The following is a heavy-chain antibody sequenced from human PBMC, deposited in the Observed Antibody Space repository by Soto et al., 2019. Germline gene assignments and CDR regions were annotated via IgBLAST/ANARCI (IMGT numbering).Heavy chain of an antibody. J-gene: IGHJ4*02. CDR3: ARGKQERSSWYYFDY. D-gene: IGHD6-13*01. Sequence: GGSLRLSCAASGFTFSSYAMHWVRQAPGKGLEWVAVISYDGSNKYYADSVKGRFTISRDNSKNTLYLQMNSLRAEDTAVYYCARGKQERSSWYYFDYWGQGTLVTVSS. CDR1: GFTFSSYA. V-gene: IGHV3-30-3*01. CDR2: ISYDGSNK.